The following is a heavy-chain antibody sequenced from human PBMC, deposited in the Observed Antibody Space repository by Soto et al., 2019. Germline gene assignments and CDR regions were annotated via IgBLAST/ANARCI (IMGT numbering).Heavy chain of an antibody. Sequence: GGSLRLSFAASGFTFSSYGMHWVRQAPGKGLEWVAVIWYDGSNKYYADSVKGRFTISRDNSKNTLYLQMNSLRAEDTAVYYCARGFRYHYYYYGMDVWGQGTTVTVSS. D-gene: IGHD1-20*01. V-gene: IGHV3-33*01. CDR3: ARGFRYHYYYYGMDV. CDR2: IWYDGSNK. CDR1: GFTFSSYG. J-gene: IGHJ6*02.